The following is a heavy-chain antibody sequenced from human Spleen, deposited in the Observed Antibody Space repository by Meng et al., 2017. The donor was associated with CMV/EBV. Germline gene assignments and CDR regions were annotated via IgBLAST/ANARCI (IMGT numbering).Heavy chain of an antibody. V-gene: IGHV4-4*02. Sequence: LTCPVSGASIINNNWWTWVRQPPGKGLEWIGEIYHSRTTNYTPSLTSRVSISVDKSKNQFSLRLTSVTAAATAVYYCARDIGNYFDSWGQGALVTVSS. J-gene: IGHJ4*02. CDR3: ARDIGNYFDS. CDR1: GASIINNNW. CDR2: IYHSRTT. D-gene: IGHD1-26*01.